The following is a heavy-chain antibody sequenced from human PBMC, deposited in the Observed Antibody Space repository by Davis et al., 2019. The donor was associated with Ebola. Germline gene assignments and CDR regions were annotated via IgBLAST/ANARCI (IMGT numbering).Heavy chain of an antibody. Sequence: MPSETLSLTCAISGDSVSSNSAAWNWIRQSPSRGLEWLGRTYYRSKWYNDYAVSVKSRITINPDTSKNQFSLQLNSVTPEDTAVYYCARVVFVAGATPSWYFDLWGRGTLVTVSP. CDR3: ARVVFVAGATPSWYFDL. D-gene: IGHD2-15*01. CDR1: GDSVSSNSAA. V-gene: IGHV6-1*01. J-gene: IGHJ2*01. CDR2: TYYRSKWYN.